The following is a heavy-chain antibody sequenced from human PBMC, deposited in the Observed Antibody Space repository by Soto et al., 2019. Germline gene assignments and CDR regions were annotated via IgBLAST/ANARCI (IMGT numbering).Heavy chain of an antibody. Sequence: GGSLRLSCTASGFTFGDYAMSWFRQAPGKGLEWVGFIRSKAYGGTTEYAASVKGRFTISRDDSKSIAYLQMNSLKTEDTAVYYCTRAAGPLWFGELMDAFDIWGQGTMVTVSS. V-gene: IGHV3-49*03. D-gene: IGHD3-10*01. CDR1: GFTFGDYA. CDR2: IRSKAYGGTT. CDR3: TRAAGPLWFGELMDAFDI. J-gene: IGHJ3*02.